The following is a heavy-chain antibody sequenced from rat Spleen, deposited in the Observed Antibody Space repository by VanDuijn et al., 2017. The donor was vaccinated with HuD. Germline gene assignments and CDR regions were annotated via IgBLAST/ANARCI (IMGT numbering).Heavy chain of an antibody. CDR2: ISTGGGNT. J-gene: IGHJ2*01. CDR3: TTLLQGFDY. Sequence: EVHLVESGGGLVQPGRSLKLSCAASGFTFSNYYMAWVRQAPTKGLEWVAYISTGGGNTYYRDSVKGRFTISRDNAKSTLYLQMDSLRSEDTATYYCTTLLQGFDYWGQGVMVTVSS. D-gene: IGHD1-1*01. CDR1: GFTFSNYY. V-gene: IGHV5-27*01.